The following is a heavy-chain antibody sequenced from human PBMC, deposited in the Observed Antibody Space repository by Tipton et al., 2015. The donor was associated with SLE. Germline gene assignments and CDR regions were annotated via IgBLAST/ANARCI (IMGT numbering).Heavy chain of an antibody. Sequence: TLSLTCSISGGPISGHDWSWIRQPPGKGLEWIGTIYDSGTTNYNPSLRSRVTMSIDTSKNQFSLRVNSVTAADTAVYYCARWGITTIWAFDLWGLGTMVTVSS. D-gene: IGHD3-16*01. J-gene: IGHJ3*01. CDR3: ARWGITTIWAFDL. V-gene: IGHV4-59*11. CDR1: GGPISGHD. CDR2: IYDSGTT.